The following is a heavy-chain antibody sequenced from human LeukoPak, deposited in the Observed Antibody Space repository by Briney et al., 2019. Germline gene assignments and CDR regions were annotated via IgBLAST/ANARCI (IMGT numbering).Heavy chain of an antibody. V-gene: IGHV3-48*01. J-gene: IGHJ4*02. Sequence: GGSLRLSCAASGFTFSSYSMNWVRQAPGKGLEWVSYISSSSSTIYYADSVKGRFTISRDNAKNSLYLQMNSLRAEDTAVYYCARGDKSAWYWADYWGQGTLVTVSS. CDR3: ARGDKSAWYWADY. D-gene: IGHD6-19*01. CDR1: GFTFSSYS. CDR2: ISSSSSTI.